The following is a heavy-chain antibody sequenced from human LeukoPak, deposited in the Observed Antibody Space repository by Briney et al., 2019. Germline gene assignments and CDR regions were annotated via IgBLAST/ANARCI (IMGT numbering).Heavy chain of an antibody. J-gene: IGHJ4*02. Sequence: GASVKVSCKASQYTLTGYYLNWVRQAPGQGLEWMGWINPKNGGTKYAQKFQGRVTLTRDTSISTAYMELSRLRSDDTAVYYCARMVRGVGLDYWGQGTLVTVSS. CDR1: QYTLTGYY. CDR2: INPKNGGT. D-gene: IGHD3-10*01. V-gene: IGHV1-2*02. CDR3: ARMVRGVGLDY.